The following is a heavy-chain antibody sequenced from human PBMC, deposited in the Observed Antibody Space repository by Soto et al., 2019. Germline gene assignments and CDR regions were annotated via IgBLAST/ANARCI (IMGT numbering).Heavy chain of an antibody. CDR1: GYTFSNFA. Sequence: ASVKVSCKASGYTFSNFAMHWVRQAPGQRLEWMGWINAGNWNTKYSQKFQGRVTITRDTSAGTVYMQLSSLTSEDTAVYYCARDDSGFSGSHYIGYFNYWGQGALVTVSS. J-gene: IGHJ4*02. CDR3: ARDDSGFSGSHYIGYFNY. CDR2: INAGNWNT. V-gene: IGHV1-3*01. D-gene: IGHD1-26*01.